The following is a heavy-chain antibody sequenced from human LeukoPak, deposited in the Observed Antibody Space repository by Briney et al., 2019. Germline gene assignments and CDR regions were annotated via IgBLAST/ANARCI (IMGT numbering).Heavy chain of an antibody. CDR2: ISSGGTYE. Sequence: GKSLRLSCAASGFTFSNYAMHWVRQAPGKGLEWVSLISSGGTYEYYADSVKGRFTISRDNSKNTLYLQLNSLRAEDTAVYYCTRDSTYYYDSGSSGPHYFDNWGQGTLVAVSS. CDR3: TRDSTYYYDSGSSGPHYFDN. CDR1: GFTFSNYA. J-gene: IGHJ4*02. D-gene: IGHD3-10*01. V-gene: IGHV3-30*01.